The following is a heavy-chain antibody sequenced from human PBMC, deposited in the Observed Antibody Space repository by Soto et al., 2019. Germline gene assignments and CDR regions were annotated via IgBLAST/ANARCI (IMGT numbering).Heavy chain of an antibody. V-gene: IGHV4-31*02. Sequence: SETLSLTCTVSGGSISSGGYYWSWIRQHPGKGLEWIGYIYYSGSTYYNPSLKSRVTISVDTSKNQFSLKLSSVTAADTAVYYCARDVTDSSGPTLGMGVWGQGTTVTVAS. CDR1: GGSISSGGYY. J-gene: IGHJ6*02. CDR3: ARDVTDSSGPTLGMGV. D-gene: IGHD6-19*01. CDR2: IYYSGST.